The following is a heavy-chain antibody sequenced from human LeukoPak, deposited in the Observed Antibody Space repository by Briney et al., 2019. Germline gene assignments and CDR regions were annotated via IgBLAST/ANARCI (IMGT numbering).Heavy chain of an antibody. D-gene: IGHD5-18*01. Sequence: SETLSLTCAVYGGSFSGYYWSWICQPPGKGLEWIGEINHSGSTNYNPSLKSRVTISVDTSKNQFSLKLSSVTAADTAVYYCARGRGYSYGSRGFDYWGQGTLVTVSS. CDR3: ARGRGYSYGSRGFDY. J-gene: IGHJ4*02. CDR1: GGSFSGYY. V-gene: IGHV4-34*01. CDR2: INHSGST.